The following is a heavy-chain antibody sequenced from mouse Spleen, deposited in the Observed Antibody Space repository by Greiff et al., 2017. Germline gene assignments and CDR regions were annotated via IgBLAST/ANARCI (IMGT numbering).Heavy chain of an antibody. J-gene: IGHJ4*01. CDR3: ARDFHYYGAMDY. D-gene: IGHD1-2*01. V-gene: IGHV5-17*01. CDR2: ISSGSSTI. CDR1: GFTFSDYG. Sequence: EVHLVESGGGLVKPGGSLKLSCAASGFTFSDYGMHWVRQAPEKGLEWVAYISSGSSTIYYADTVKGRFTISRDNAKNTLFLQMTSLRSEDTAMYYCARDFHYYGAMDYWGQGTSVTVSS.